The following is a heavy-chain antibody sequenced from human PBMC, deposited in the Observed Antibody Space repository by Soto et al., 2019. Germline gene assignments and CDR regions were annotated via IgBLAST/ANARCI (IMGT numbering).Heavy chain of an antibody. V-gene: IGHV3-23*01. CDR2: ISGSGGST. D-gene: IGHD3-22*01. CDR3: AKFDYYDSSGYYYRPYDAFDI. J-gene: IGHJ3*02. Sequence: GGSLRLSCAASGFTFSSYAMSWVRQAPGKGLEWVSAISGSGGSTYYADSVKGRFTISRDNSKNTLYLQMNSLRAEDTAVYYCAKFDYYDSSGYYYRPYDAFDIWGQGTMVTVS. CDR1: GFTFSSYA.